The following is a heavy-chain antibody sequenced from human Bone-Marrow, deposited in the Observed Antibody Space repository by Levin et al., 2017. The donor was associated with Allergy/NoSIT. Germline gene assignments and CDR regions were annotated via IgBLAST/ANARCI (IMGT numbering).Heavy chain of an antibody. V-gene: IGHV3-48*04. CDR3: AREQQDTAMVSGY. CDR1: GFTFSSYS. J-gene: IGHJ4*02. D-gene: IGHD5-18*01. CDR2: ISSSSSTI. Sequence: SCAASGFTFSSYSMNWVRQAPGKGLEWVSYISSSSSTIYYADSVKGRFTISRDNAKNSLYLQMNSLRAEDTAVYYCAREQQDTAMVSGYWGQGTLVTVSS.